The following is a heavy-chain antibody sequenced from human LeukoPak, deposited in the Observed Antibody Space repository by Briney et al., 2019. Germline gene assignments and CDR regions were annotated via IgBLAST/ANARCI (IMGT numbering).Heavy chain of an antibody. Sequence: ASVKVSCKASGGTFSSYAISWVRQAPGQGLEWMGRINPNSGGTNYAQKFQGRVTMTRDTSISTAYMELSRLRSDDTAVYYCARGDYGDYSYYFDYWGQGTLVTVSS. CDR3: ARGDYGDYSYYFDY. CDR1: GGTFSSYA. CDR2: INPNSGGT. J-gene: IGHJ4*02. D-gene: IGHD4-17*01. V-gene: IGHV1-2*06.